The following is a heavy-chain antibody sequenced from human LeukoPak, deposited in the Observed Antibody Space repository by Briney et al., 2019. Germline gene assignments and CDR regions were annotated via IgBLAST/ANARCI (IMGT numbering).Heavy chain of an antibody. CDR1: GFTFSNYA. V-gene: IGHV4-34*01. Sequence: AGGSLRLSCAASGFTFSNYAMSWVRQPPGKGLEWIGEINHSGSTNYNPSLKSRVTISVDTSKNQFSLKLSSVTAADTAVYYCARGRRDGYNFPKNEKFDYWGQGTLVTVSS. CDR2: INHSGST. CDR3: ARGRRDGYNFPKNEKFDY. D-gene: IGHD5-24*01. J-gene: IGHJ4*02.